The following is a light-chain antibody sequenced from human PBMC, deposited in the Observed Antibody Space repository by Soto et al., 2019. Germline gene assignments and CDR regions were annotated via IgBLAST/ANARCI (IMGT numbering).Light chain of an antibody. J-gene: IGLJ3*02. Sequence: QSALTQPPSASGSPGQSVTISCTGTSSDVGAYNYVSWYRQYPGKAPKLLIFEVTSRPSGVPDRFSGSKSGNTASLTVSGLQAEDEAHYHCSSYAGSSTWVFGGGTQLTVL. V-gene: IGLV2-8*01. CDR3: SSYAGSSTWV. CDR1: SSDVGAYNY. CDR2: EVT.